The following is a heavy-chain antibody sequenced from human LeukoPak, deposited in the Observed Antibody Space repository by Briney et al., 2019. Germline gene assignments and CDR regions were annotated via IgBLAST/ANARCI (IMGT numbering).Heavy chain of an antibody. Sequence: GRSLRLSCAASGFTFSSYAMHWVRQAPGKGLEWVAVISYDGSNKYYADSVKGRFTISRDNSKNTLYLQMNSLRAEDTAVYYCAKDQVNIVVLPAAMDYWGQGTLVTVSS. J-gene: IGHJ4*02. V-gene: IGHV3-30-3*01. CDR1: GFTFSSYA. CDR2: ISYDGSNK. D-gene: IGHD2-2*01. CDR3: AKDQVNIVVLPAAMDY.